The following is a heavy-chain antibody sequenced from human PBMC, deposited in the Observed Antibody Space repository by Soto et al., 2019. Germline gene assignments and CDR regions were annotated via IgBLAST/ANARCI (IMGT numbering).Heavy chain of an antibody. CDR1: GYTFTSYA. J-gene: IGHJ6*03. D-gene: IGHD1-1*01. CDR3: AREGYSPENYYYYYYMDV. Sequence: GASVKVSCKASGYTFTSYAMHWVRQAPGQRLEWMGWINAGNGNTKYSQKFQGRVTITRDTSASTAYMELSSLRSEDTAVYYCAREGYSPENYYYYYYMDVWGKGTTVTVSS. V-gene: IGHV1-3*01. CDR2: INAGNGNT.